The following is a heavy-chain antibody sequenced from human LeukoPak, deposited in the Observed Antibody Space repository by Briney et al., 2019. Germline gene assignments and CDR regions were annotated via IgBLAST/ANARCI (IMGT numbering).Heavy chain of an antibody. V-gene: IGHV3-23*01. CDR2: ISGSGGST. CDR1: GFTFGSYA. J-gene: IGHJ4*02. D-gene: IGHD4-17*01. CDR3: AKERRLTTAFDY. Sequence: PGGSLRLSCAASGFTFGSYAMSWVRQAPGKGLEWVSAISGSGGSTHYADSVKGRFTISRDNSKNILYLQMNSLRAEDTAVYYCAKERRLTTAFDYWGQGTLVTVSS.